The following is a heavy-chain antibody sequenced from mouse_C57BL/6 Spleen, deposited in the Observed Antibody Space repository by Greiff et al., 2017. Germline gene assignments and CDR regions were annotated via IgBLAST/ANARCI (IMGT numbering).Heavy chain of an antibody. Sequence: VQLQQPGAELVMPGASVKLSCKASGYTFTSYWMHWVKQRPGQGLEWIGEIDPSDSYTNYNQKFKGKSTLTVDKSSSTAYMQLRSLTAEDAAVYYCARWGSSGYEVDYWGQGTTLTVSS. CDR2: IDPSDSYT. CDR3: ARWGSSGYEVDY. CDR1: GYTFTSYW. D-gene: IGHD3-2*02. V-gene: IGHV1-69*01. J-gene: IGHJ2*01.